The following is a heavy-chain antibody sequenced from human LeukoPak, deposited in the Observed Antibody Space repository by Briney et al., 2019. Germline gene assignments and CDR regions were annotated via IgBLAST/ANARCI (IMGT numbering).Heavy chain of an antibody. Sequence: SETLSLTCTVSGGSISSSSYYWGWIRQPPGKGLEWIGSIYYSENTYYNPSLKSRVTISVDTSKNQFSLKLSSVTAADTAAYYCARPAVWGSYRLDYWGQGTLVTVSS. D-gene: IGHD3-16*02. V-gene: IGHV4-39*01. CDR1: GGSISSSSYY. CDR3: ARPAVWGSYRLDY. CDR2: IYYSENT. J-gene: IGHJ4*02.